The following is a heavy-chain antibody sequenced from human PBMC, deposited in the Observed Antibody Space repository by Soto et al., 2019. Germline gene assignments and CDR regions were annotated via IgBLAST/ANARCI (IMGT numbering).Heavy chain of an antibody. D-gene: IGHD2-8*01. CDR1: GYTFTRCG. CDR2: ISGYNGDT. V-gene: IGHV1-18*01. CDR3: AKNGQPPYYYYGLDV. J-gene: IGHJ6*02. Sequence: GASVKVSCKASGYTFTRCGISWVRQAPGQGLEWMGWISGYNGDTTYAQKFQGRVTMTIDTSTSTAYMELRSLTSDDTAVYYCAKNGQPPYYYYGLDVWGQGTKVTVSS.